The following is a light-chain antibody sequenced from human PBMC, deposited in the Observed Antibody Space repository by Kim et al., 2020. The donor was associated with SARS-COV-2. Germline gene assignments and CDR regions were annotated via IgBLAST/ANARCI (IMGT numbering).Light chain of an antibody. CDR2: DVS. V-gene: IGLV2-14*03. CDR3: SSYTSSSTWV. Sequence: QSALTQPASVSGSPVQSITISCTGTSSDVGGYNYVSWYQQHPGKAPKLMIYDVSNRPSGGSNRFSGSKSGNTASLTISGLQAEDEADYYCSSYTSSSTWVFGGGTQLTVL. J-gene: IGLJ3*02. CDR1: SSDVGGYNY.